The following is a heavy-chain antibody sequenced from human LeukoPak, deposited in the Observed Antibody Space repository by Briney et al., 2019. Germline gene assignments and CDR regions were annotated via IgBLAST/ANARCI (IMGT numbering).Heavy chain of an antibody. CDR1: GYTFTSYG. CDR2: ISAYNGNT. D-gene: IGHD2-2*01. Sequence: ASVRVSCKASGYTFTSYGISWVRQAPGQGLEWMGWISAYNGNTNYAQKFQGRVTMTTDTSTSTAYMELRGLRSDDTAVYYCARERGVRLGYCSSTSCGKGGRPFDYWGQGTLVTVSS. J-gene: IGHJ4*02. V-gene: IGHV1-18*01. CDR3: ARERGVRLGYCSSTSCGKGGRPFDY.